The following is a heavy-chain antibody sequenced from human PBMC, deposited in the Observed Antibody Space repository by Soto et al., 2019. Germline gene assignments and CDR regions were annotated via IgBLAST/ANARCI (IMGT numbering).Heavy chain of an antibody. Sequence: PSQTLSLTFAISGASVSSNRAALNWIRQSPSRGLELLVRTYYRSKWYNDYEVSVESRITINPDTSKNQFSLQLNSVTPEDTAVYYCARAPVAGTPRGDHYGMDVWAQGTTVTVSS. V-gene: IGHV6-1*01. D-gene: IGHD2-15*01. CDR3: ARAPVAGTPRGDHYGMDV. CDR2: TYYRSKWYN. CDR1: GASVSSNRAA. J-gene: IGHJ6*02.